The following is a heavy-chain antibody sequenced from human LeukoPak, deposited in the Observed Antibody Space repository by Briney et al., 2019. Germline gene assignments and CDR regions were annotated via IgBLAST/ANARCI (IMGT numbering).Heavy chain of an antibody. CDR1: GYTFTSYY. Sequence: ASVKVSCKASGYTFTSYYMHWVRQAPGQGLEWMGMISPSGGSTSYAQKFQGRVTMTRDTSTSTVYMELSSLRSEDTAVHFCASTRPGNVGFDIWGQGTMVTVSS. V-gene: IGHV1-46*01. CDR2: ISPSGGST. J-gene: IGHJ3*02. D-gene: IGHD3-10*02. CDR3: ASTRPGNVGFDI.